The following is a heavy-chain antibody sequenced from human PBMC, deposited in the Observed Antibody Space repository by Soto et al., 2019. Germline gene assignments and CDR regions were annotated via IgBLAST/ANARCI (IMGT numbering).Heavy chain of an antibody. D-gene: IGHD5-12*01. CDR2: IIPIFGTA. CDR1: GGTFSSYA. CDR3: ARGTPNLEMATIVSDFYYGMDV. J-gene: IGHJ6*02. V-gene: IGHV1-69*13. Sequence: GASVKVSCKASGGTFSSYAISWVRQAPGQGLEWMGGIIPIFGTANYAQKFQGRVTITADESTSTAYMELSSLRSEDTAVYYCARGTPNLEMATIVSDFYYGMDVWGQGTTVTVSS.